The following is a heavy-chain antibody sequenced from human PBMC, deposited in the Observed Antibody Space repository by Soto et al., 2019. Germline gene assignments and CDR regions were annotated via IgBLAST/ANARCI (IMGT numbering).Heavy chain of an antibody. J-gene: IGHJ4*02. D-gene: IGHD2-15*01. CDR2: IYWDDDK. V-gene: IGHV2-5*02. CDR1: GFSLSTSGVA. Sequence: SGPTLVNPTQTLTLTCTFSGFSLSTSGVAVGWIRQPPGKALEWLALIYWDDDKRYSPSLKSRLTITKDTSENQVVLTMTNMDPVDTATYYCAHRVGRYCSGGSCFYYFDYWGQGTLVTVSS. CDR3: AHRVGRYCSGGSCFYYFDY.